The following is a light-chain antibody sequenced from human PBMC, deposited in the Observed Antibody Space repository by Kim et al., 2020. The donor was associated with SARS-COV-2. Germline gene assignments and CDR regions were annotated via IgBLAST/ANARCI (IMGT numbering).Light chain of an antibody. CDR1: QSVGTY. Sequence: PGERATLSCSGSQSVGTYLAWYQQKPGQAPRLLIYDAAKRASGIPTRFRGSGSGTDFTLTIGTLEPADSAVYYCEQRGNFGQGTRLEIK. J-gene: IGKJ5*01. CDR2: DAA. V-gene: IGKV3-11*01. CDR3: EQRGN.